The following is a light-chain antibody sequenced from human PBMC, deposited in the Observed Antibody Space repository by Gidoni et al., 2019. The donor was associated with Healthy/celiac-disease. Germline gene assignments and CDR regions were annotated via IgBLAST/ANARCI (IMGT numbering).Light chain of an antibody. CDR2: DAS. CDR1: QDISNY. Sequence: DIQMTQSPSSLSASVGDRVTITCQASQDISNYLNWYQQKPGKAPKLLIYDASNLETGVPSRFSGSGSGTDFTFTISSLQPEDIATYYCQQYDNLLRALTFXGXTKVEIK. CDR3: QQYDNLLRALT. V-gene: IGKV1-33*01. J-gene: IGKJ4*01.